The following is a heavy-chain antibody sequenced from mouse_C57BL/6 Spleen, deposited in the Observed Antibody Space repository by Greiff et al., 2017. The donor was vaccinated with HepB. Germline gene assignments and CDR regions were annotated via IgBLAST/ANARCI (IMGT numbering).Heavy chain of an antibody. CDR3: ARHGDYDGFAY. Sequence: EVQGVESGGDLVKPGGSLKLSCAASGFTFSSYGMSWVRQTPDKRLEWVATISSGGSYTYYPDSVKGRFTISIDNAKNTLYLQMSSLKSADTAMYYCARHGDYDGFAYWGQGTLVTVSA. D-gene: IGHD2-4*01. CDR2: ISSGGSYT. J-gene: IGHJ3*01. CDR1: GFTFSSYG. V-gene: IGHV5-6*01.